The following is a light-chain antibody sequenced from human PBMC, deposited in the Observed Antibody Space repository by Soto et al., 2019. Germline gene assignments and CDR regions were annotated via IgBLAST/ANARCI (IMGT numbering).Light chain of an antibody. Sequence: EIVLTQSPATLSLSPGERATLSCRASQSVSSYLAWYQQKPGQAPRLLIYDASNRATGIAARFSGSGSGTDFALTISSLEPEDFAVYYCQQGSNWLFTFCPGTKVDIK. CDR3: QQGSNWLFT. J-gene: IGKJ3*01. CDR1: QSVSSY. CDR2: DAS. V-gene: IGKV3-11*01.